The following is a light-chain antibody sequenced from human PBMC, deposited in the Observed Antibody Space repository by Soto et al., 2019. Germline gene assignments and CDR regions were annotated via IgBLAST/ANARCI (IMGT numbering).Light chain of an antibody. CDR1: QSVSSSY. V-gene: IGKV3-20*01. Sequence: EIVLTQTPGTLSLSPGERATLSCRASQSVSSSYLAWYQQKPGKAPRLLVYGASSRATGIPDRLSGSGSGTDFTLPIRRLEPEDSAVYYCQQYGSSRTFGQGTKVDIK. CDR2: GAS. J-gene: IGKJ1*01. CDR3: QQYGSSRT.